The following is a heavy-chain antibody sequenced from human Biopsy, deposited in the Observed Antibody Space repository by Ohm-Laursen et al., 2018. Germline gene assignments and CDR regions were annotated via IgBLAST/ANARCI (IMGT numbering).Heavy chain of an antibody. CDR3: ARDAEEFDSSGPRFDY. CDR2: IWSDGNNK. CDR1: GFTFSRHG. J-gene: IGHJ4*02. Sequence: SLRLSCTASGFTFSRHGMHWVRQAPGKGLAWAAVIWSDGNNKYYADSVKGRFTISRDTSRNTLYMQMNSLRVEDTALYYCARDAEEFDSSGPRFDYWGQGTLVTVSS. D-gene: IGHD3-22*01. V-gene: IGHV3-33*01.